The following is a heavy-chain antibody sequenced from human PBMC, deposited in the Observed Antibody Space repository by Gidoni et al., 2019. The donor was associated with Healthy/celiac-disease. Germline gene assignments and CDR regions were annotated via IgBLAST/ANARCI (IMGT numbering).Heavy chain of an antibody. CDR3: ARAFSYLTYYYDSSGSSFDY. J-gene: IGHJ4*02. V-gene: IGHV1-18*01. CDR1: GYTFTSYG. D-gene: IGHD3-22*01. Sequence: QVQLVQSGAEVKKPGASVKVSCKASGYTFTSYGISWVRQAPGQGLEWMGWISAYNGNTNYAQKLQGRVTMTTDTSTSTAYMELRSLRSDDTAVYYCARAFSYLTYYYDSSGSSFDYWGQGTLVTVSS. CDR2: ISAYNGNT.